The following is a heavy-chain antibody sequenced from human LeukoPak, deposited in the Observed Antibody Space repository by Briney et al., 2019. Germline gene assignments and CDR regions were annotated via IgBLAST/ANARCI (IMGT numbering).Heavy chain of an antibody. Sequence: GGSLRLSCTASGFTFSNYWMSWVRQAPGKGLEWVANIKQDGSVQYYVDSVKGRFTISRDNVKNSLYLQMNSLRAEDTAVYYCARKWAVAGSSYFDYWGQGTLVTVSS. CDR2: IKQDGSVQ. CDR1: GFTFSNYW. D-gene: IGHD6-19*01. J-gene: IGHJ4*02. V-gene: IGHV3-7*03. CDR3: ARKWAVAGSSYFDY.